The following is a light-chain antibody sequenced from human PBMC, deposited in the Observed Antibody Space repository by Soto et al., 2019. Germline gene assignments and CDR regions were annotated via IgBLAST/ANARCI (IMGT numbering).Light chain of an antibody. J-gene: IGKJ5*01. CDR1: QSVSSSY. CDR2: DAS. Sequence: EIVLTQSPGTLSLSPGERATLSCRASQSVSSSYLAWYQQKPGQAPRLLIYDASSRATGIPDRFSGSGSGTDFTLTISRLEPEDFAVYYFQPYGSSPITFGQGTRLEIK. CDR3: QPYGSSPIT. V-gene: IGKV3-20*01.